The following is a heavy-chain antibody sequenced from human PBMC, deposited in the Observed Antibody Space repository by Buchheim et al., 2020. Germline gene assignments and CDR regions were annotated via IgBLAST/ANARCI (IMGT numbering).Heavy chain of an antibody. CDR1: GFTFSSYA. CDR2: ISYDGSNK. D-gene: IGHD6-19*01. Sequence: QVQLVESGGGVVQPGRSLRLSCAASGFTFSSYAMHWVRQAPGKGLEWVAVISYDGSNKYYADSVKGRFTISRDNSKNTLYLQMNRLRAEDTAVYYCARIPSIAVAGSYYYGMDVWGQGTT. CDR3: ARIPSIAVAGSYYYGMDV. J-gene: IGHJ6*01. V-gene: IGHV3-30*04.